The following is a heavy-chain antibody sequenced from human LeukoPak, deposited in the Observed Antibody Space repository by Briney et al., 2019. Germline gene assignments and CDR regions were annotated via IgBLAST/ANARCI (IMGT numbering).Heavy chain of an antibody. Sequence: SETLSLTCTVSGDSISNYYWSWIRQSPGKELEWIGYMYNRGSTIYNPPLKSRVTISTDTSKNQFSLRLTSVTAADTAVYYCARAEKAVTGTLDYGGEGTLITVSS. CDR1: GDSISNYY. J-gene: IGHJ4*02. CDR2: MYNRGST. V-gene: IGHV4-59*01. D-gene: IGHD6-19*01. CDR3: ARAEKAVTGTLDY.